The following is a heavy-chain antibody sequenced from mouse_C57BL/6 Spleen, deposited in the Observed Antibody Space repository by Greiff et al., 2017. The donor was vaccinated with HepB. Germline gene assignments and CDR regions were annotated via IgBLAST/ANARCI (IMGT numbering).Heavy chain of an antibody. D-gene: IGHD2-2*01. J-gene: IGHJ2*01. V-gene: IGHV1-54*01. CDR2: INPGSGGT. CDR3: ARSDGYGYYFDY. Sequence: VQLQQSGAELVRPGPSVKVSCKASGYAFTNYLIEWVKQRPGQGLEWIGVINPGSGGTNYNEKFKGKATLTADKSSSTAYMQLSSLTSEDSAVYFCARSDGYGYYFDYWGQGTTLTVSS. CDR1: GYAFTNYL.